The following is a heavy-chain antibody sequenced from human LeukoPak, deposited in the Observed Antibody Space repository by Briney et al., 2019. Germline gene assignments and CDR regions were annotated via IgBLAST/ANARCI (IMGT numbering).Heavy chain of an antibody. V-gene: IGHV1-46*01. J-gene: IGHJ4*02. CDR3: ARPAAARRERYYFDY. D-gene: IGHD6-13*01. Sequence: ASVKVSCKASGYTFTSYGISWVRQAPGQGLEWMGIINPSGGSTSYAQKFQGRVTMTRDMSTSTVYMELSSLRSEDTAVYYCARPAAARRERYYFDYWGQGTLVTVSS. CDR2: INPSGGST. CDR1: GYTFTSYG.